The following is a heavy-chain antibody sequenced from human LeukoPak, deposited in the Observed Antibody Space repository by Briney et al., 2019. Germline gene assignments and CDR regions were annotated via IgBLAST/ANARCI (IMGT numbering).Heavy chain of an antibody. J-gene: IGHJ4*02. CDR3: ARHEGGRYYYDSSGFDY. Sequence: PSETLSLTCTVSGGSISSSSYYWGWIRQPPGKGLEWIGSIYYSGSTYYNPSLTSRVTISVDTSKNQFSLKLSSVTAADTAVYCCARHEGGRYYYDSSGFDYWGQGTLVTVSS. CDR2: IYYSGST. D-gene: IGHD3-22*01. V-gene: IGHV4-39*01. CDR1: GGSISSSSYY.